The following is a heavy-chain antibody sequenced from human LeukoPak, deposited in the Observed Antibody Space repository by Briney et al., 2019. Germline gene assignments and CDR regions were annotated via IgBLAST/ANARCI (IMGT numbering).Heavy chain of an antibody. Sequence: PGGSWRFSGPASGFTFNNFPLSWVRRAPGKGLNWASAINPSGGDTYFPDSVRGRFTISRDNSKNTVYLQMDSLRVEDTAVYYCARLRWEITHYWYFDLWGRGALVTVSS. J-gene: IGHJ2*01. CDR2: INPSGGDT. CDR3: ARLRWEITHYWYFDL. D-gene: IGHD4-23*01. CDR1: GFTFNNFP. V-gene: IGHV3-23*01.